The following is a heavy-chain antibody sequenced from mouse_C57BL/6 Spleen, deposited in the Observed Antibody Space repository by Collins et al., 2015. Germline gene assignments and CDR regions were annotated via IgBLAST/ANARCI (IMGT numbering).Heavy chain of an antibody. CDR2: IGPANGNT. D-gene: IGHD1-1*01. CDR3: SYGSSLWYFDV. Sequence: EVQLQQSVAELVRPGASVKLSCTASGFNIKNTYMHWVKQRPEQGLEWIGRIGPANGNTKYAPKFQGKATITADTSSNTAYLKFSSLTSEDTAIYFCSYGSSLWYFDVWGTGTTVTVSS. V-gene: IGHV14-3*01. CDR1: GFNIKNTY. J-gene: IGHJ1*03.